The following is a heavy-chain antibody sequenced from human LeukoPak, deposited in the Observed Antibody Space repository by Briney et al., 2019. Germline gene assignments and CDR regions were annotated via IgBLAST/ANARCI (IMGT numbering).Heavy chain of an antibody. CDR1: GFTFSSYS. J-gene: IGHJ4*02. Sequence: GGSLRLSCAASGFTFSSYSMNWVRQVPGKGLEWVSYISSGSESSAYYADSVKGRFTISRDNAKNSLYLQMNSLRDEDTAVYYCAREYSSSYYFDYWGQGTLVIVSS. D-gene: IGHD6-13*01. V-gene: IGHV3-48*02. CDR3: AREYSSSYYFDY. CDR2: ISSGSESSA.